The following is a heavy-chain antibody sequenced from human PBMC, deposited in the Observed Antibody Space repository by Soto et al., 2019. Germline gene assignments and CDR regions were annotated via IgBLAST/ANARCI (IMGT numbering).Heavy chain of an antibody. D-gene: IGHD7-27*01. Sequence: EVLLVESGGGLVQPGRSLRLSCAAYGLTFDVYAMHWVRQAPGKVLEWVSGISWTRDNVAYADSVKGRFTISRDNAKNSLYLQLNSLRPEDTALYYCTKETQANLGTGGFDHWGQGTLVTVSS. J-gene: IGHJ4*02. CDR2: ISWTRDNV. CDR1: GLTFDVYA. CDR3: TKETQANLGTGGFDH. V-gene: IGHV3-9*01.